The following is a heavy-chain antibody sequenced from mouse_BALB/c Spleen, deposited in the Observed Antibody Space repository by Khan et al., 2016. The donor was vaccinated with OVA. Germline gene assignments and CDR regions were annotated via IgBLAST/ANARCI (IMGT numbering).Heavy chain of an antibody. CDR3: ARDYWFVY. CDR1: GFTFSNYA. CDR2: ISSGGNT. V-gene: IGHV5-6-5*01. J-gene: IGHJ3*01. Sequence: EVELVESGGGLVKPGGSLKVSCAASGFTFSNYAMSWVRQTAEKRMEWGTSISSGGNTYFPDSVKGRLTISRDNVRNIVYLQMSSLMSEDTAMYYCARDYWFVYWGQGTLVTVSA.